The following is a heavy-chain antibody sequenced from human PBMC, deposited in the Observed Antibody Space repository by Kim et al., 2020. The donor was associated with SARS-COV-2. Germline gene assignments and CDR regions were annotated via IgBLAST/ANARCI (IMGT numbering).Heavy chain of an antibody. CDR1: GFTFSSYG. V-gene: IGHV3-30*18. Sequence: GGSLRLSCAASGFTFSSYGMHWVRQAPGKGLEWVAVISYDGSNKYYADSVKGRFTISRDNSKNTLYLQMNSLRAEDTAVYYCAKDRAITIFGVVITGPRKSYYGMDVWGQGTTVTVSS. J-gene: IGHJ6*02. CDR3: AKDRAITIFGVVITGPRKSYYGMDV. D-gene: IGHD3-3*01. CDR2: ISYDGSNK.